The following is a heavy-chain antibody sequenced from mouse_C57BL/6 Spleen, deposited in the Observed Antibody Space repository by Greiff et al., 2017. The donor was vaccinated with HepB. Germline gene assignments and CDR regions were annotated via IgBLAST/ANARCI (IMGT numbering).Heavy chain of an antibody. CDR1: GYTFTDYN. CDR2: INPNNGGT. Sequence: DVKLQESGPELVKPGASVKIPCKASGYTFTDYNMDGVKQSHGKSLEWIGDINPNNGGTIYNQKFKGKATLTVDKSSSTAYMEVRSLTSEDTAVYYCAITPYYGSNYYSMDYWGQGTSVTVSS. J-gene: IGHJ4*01. CDR3: AITPYYGSNYYSMDY. D-gene: IGHD1-1*01. V-gene: IGHV1-18*01.